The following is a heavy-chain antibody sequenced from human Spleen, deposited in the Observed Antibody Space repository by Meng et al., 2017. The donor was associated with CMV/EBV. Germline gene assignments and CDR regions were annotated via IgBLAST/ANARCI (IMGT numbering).Heavy chain of an antibody. D-gene: IGHD3-3*01. CDR2: ISAYNGNT. V-gene: IGHV1-18*01. CDR3: ARGARFLEWLQNYYYYYGMDV. J-gene: IGHJ6*02. CDR1: GYTFTSYG. Sequence: ASVKVSCKASGYTFTSYGISWVRQAPGQGLEWMGWISAYNGNTNYAQKLQGRVTMTRNTSISTAYMELSSLRSEDTAVYYCARGARFLEWLQNYYYYYGMDVWGQGTTVTVSS.